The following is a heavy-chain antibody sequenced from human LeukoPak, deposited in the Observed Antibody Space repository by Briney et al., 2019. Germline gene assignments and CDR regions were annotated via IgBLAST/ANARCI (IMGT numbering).Heavy chain of an antibody. J-gene: IGHJ3*02. V-gene: IGHV3-53*01. CDR2: IYSSGST. CDR3: ARVSQDAFDI. CDR1: GFTVSTNY. Sequence: GGSLRLSCTVSGFTVSTNYMTWVRQAPGKGLEWVSVIYSSGSTYYADSVKGRFTISRDNSKNTVYLQMNSLRAEDTAVYYCARVSQDAFDIWGQGTMVTVSS.